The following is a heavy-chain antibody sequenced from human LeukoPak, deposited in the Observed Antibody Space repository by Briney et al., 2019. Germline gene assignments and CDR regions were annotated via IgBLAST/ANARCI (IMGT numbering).Heavy chain of an antibody. CDR3: ARGVVAATFYYYMDV. D-gene: IGHD2-15*01. CDR1: GYTFTGYY. J-gene: IGHJ6*03. V-gene: IGHV1-2*02. CDR2: INPQSGGT. Sequence: ASVKVSCKPSGYTFTGYYIQWVRQAPGQGLEGMGWINPQSGGTNYAQKFQGRVTMTRGTSISTAYMELSRLRSDDTAVYYCARGVVAATFYYYMDVWGKGTTVTVSS.